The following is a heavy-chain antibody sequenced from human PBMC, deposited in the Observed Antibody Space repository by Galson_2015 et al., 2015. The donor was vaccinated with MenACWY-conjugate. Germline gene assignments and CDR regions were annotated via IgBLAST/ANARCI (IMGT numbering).Heavy chain of an antibody. Sequence: SVKVSCKASGYTFTSYGISWVRQAPGQGLEWMGWISAYNGNTNYAQKLQGRVTMTTDTPTRIAYMELRSLRSDDTALYYCARGDRLVSVRSLNCVDLWGQGTLVTVSS. J-gene: IGHJ4*02. CDR1: GYTFTSYG. V-gene: IGHV1-18*01. CDR2: ISAYNGNT. CDR3: ARGDRLVSVRSLNCVDL. D-gene: IGHD3-9*01.